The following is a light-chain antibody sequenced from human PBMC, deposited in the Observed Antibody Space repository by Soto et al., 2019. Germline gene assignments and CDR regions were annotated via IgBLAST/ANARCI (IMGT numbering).Light chain of an antibody. V-gene: IGKV1-9*01. CDR1: QGISSY. Sequence: DIQLTQSPSFLSASVGDRVTITCRASQGISSYLAWYQQKPGKAPKLLIYAASTLQSGVPSRFRGSGSETEVTLTINSLPTEDFATYYCQQLNSFAITCGQGTRLEI. CDR3: QQLNSFAIT. J-gene: IGKJ5*01. CDR2: AAS.